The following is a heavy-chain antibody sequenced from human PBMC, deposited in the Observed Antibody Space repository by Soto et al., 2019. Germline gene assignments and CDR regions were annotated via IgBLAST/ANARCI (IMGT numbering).Heavy chain of an antibody. CDR1: GYTFTGYG. J-gene: IGHJ4*02. D-gene: IGHD2-21*02. CDR2: ASPLSATT. Sequence: QAQLVQSGAEVKEPGASVKVSCQASGYTFTGYGITWVRQAPAQGLEWMGWASPLSATTNYAPKFQGRATMTTDTSTNMAYMELRSLRSDDTAVYYWARGGTAEADFWGQGTLVTVSS. V-gene: IGHV1-18*01. CDR3: ARGGTAEADF.